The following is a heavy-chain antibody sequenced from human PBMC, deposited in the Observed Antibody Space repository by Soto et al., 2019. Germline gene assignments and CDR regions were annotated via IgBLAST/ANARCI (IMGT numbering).Heavy chain of an antibody. Sequence: ESGGGVVQPGRSLRLSCAASGFTFSNYGIHWVRQAPGKGLEWVAVISYDGSNKFYADSVKGRFTISRDNSKNTLFLQMNSLRVEDTAVYYCARDPSGSYPIFDYWGQGILVFVSS. CDR3: ARDPSGSYPIFDY. V-gene: IGHV3-30*03. CDR2: ISYDGSNK. CDR1: GFTFSNYG. D-gene: IGHD6-19*01. J-gene: IGHJ4*02.